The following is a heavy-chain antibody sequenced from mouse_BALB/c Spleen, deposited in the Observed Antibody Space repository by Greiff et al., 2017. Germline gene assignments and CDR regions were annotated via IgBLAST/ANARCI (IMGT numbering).Heavy chain of an antibody. Sequence: EVQVVESGGGLVKPGGSLKLSCAASGFTFSSYAMSWVRQSPEKRLEWVAEISSGGSYTYYPDTVTGRFTISRDNAKNTLYLEMSSLKSEDTAMYYCARRAYYGLDYWGQGTTLTVSS. CDR2: ISSGGSYT. CDR1: GFTFSSYA. J-gene: IGHJ2*01. CDR3: ARRAYYGLDY. V-gene: IGHV5-9-4*01. D-gene: IGHD1-2*01.